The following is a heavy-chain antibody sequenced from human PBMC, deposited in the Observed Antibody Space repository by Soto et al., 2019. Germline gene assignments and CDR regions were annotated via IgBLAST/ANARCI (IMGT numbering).Heavy chain of an antibody. J-gene: IGHJ4*02. Sequence: PGGSLRLSCAASGFTFSSYAMSWVRRAPGKGLEWVSVISGSGGDTHYADSVKGRVTISRDNSKNTLYLQIHSLRAEDTAIYYCAKDSDYSSSWFDFDYWGQGTQVTVSS. CDR2: ISGSGGDT. V-gene: IGHV3-23*01. CDR1: GFTFSSYA. CDR3: AKDSDYSSSWFDFDY. D-gene: IGHD6-13*01.